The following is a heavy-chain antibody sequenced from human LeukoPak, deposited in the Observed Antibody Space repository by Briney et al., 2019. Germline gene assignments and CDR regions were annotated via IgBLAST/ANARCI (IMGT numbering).Heavy chain of an antibody. CDR2: INPNSGGT. D-gene: IGHD6-13*01. CDR1: GYTFTGYY. Sequence: GASVKVSCKASGYTFTGYYMHWVRQAPGQGLEWMGWINPNSGGTNYAQKFQGWVTMTRDTSISTAYMELSRLRSDDTAVYYCAKDPSSAGTSFVDYWGQGTLVTVSS. J-gene: IGHJ4*02. V-gene: IGHV1-2*04. CDR3: AKDPSSAGTSFVDY.